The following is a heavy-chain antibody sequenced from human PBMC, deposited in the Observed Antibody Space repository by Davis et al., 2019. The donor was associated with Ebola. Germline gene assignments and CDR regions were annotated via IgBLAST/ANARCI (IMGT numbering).Heavy chain of an antibody. J-gene: IGHJ4*02. CDR1: GGSISFYY. CDR2: IFYNGIT. D-gene: IGHD5-18*01. Sequence: SETLSLTCNVSGGSISFYYWNWIRQAPGKGLEWIGDIFYNGITNYNPSLKSRVTISVDTSKNQFSLKLSSVTAADTAVYYCASFGYSYGSIDYWGQGTLVTVSS. CDR3: ASFGYSYGSIDY. V-gene: IGHV4-59*01.